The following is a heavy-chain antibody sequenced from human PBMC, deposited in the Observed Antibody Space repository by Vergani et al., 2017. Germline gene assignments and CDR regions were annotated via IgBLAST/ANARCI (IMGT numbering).Heavy chain of an antibody. J-gene: IGHJ6*02. CDR3: ARDPLYSTTWPFLLLDMDV. CDR1: GGSISSGGYF. Sequence: QVQLQESGPGLAKPSQTLSLTCTVSGGSISSGGYFWSWIRQPAGKRLEWIGRFYTGGGTSYNPSLKGRVTISVDTSKNQFSLQLSSVTAADTAVYYCARDPLYSTTWPFLLLDMDVWGQGTTVTVSS. V-gene: IGHV4-61*02. D-gene: IGHD6-13*01. CDR2: FYTGGGT.